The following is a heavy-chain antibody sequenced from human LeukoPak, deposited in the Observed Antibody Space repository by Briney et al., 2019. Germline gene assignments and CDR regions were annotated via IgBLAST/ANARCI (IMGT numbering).Heavy chain of an antibody. Sequence: GGSLRLSCAASGFTFSSYAMHWVRQAPGKGLEWVAVISYDGSNKYYADSVKGRFTISRDNSKNTLYLQMNSLRAEDTAVYYCARCSYYYDSSGSGYFDYWGQGTLVTVSS. D-gene: IGHD3-22*01. V-gene: IGHV3-30-3*01. CDR3: ARCSYYYDSSGSGYFDY. J-gene: IGHJ4*02. CDR1: GFTFSSYA. CDR2: ISYDGSNK.